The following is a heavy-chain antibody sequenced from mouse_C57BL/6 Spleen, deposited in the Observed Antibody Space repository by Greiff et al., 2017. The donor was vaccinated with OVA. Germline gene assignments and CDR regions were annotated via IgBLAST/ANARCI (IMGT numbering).Heavy chain of an antibody. CDR3: ARNKIGSSPYYAMDY. CDR1: GFSLTSYG. J-gene: IGHJ4*01. D-gene: IGHD1-1*01. Sequence: VKLVESGPGLVQPSQSLSITCTVSGFSLTSYGVHWVRQSPGKGLEWLGVIWSGGSTDYNAAFISRLSISKDNSKSQVFFKMNSLQADDTAIYYCARNKIGSSPYYAMDYWGQGTSVTVSS. CDR2: IWSGGST. V-gene: IGHV2-2*01.